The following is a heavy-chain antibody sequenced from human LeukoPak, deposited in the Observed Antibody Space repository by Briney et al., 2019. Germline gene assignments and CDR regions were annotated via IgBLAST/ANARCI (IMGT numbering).Heavy chain of an antibody. CDR3: ARVGPTTVVTPNYYYGMDV. CDR1: GYTSTSYG. D-gene: IGHD4-23*01. V-gene: IGHV1-18*01. J-gene: IGHJ6*02. Sequence: PAASVKVSCKASGYTSTSYGISWVRQAPGQGLEWMGWISAYNGNTNYAQKLQGRVTMTTDTSTSTAYMELRSLRSDDTAVYYCARVGPTTVVTPNYYYGMDVWGQGTTVTVSS. CDR2: ISAYNGNT.